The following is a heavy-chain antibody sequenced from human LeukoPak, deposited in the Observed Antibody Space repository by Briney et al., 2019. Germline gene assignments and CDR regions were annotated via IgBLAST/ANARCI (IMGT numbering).Heavy chain of an antibody. Sequence: GGSLRLSCAASGFTVSSNYMSWVRQAPGKGLEWVSVIYSGGSTYYADSVKGRFAISRDNSKNTLYLQMNSLRAEDTAVYYCARMTTVTTTFDYWGQGTLVTISS. CDR3: ARMTTVTTTFDY. CDR1: GFTVSSNY. CDR2: IYSGGST. D-gene: IGHD4-17*01. V-gene: IGHV3-53*01. J-gene: IGHJ4*02.